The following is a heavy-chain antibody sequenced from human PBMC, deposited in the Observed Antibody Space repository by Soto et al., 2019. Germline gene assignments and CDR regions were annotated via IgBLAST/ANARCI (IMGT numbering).Heavy chain of an antibody. D-gene: IGHD2-21*02. J-gene: IGHJ4*02. Sequence: GGSLRLSCVASGFSFTNFAMSWVRQAPGKGLEWVAGIGASGDITWYADSVKGRLSISRDNSKNTLYLQLNSPRFEDTAVYYCAKDDFTDRGDDYFDYWGPGTLVTVSS. CDR1: GFSFTNFA. CDR3: AKDDFTDRGDDYFDY. CDR2: IGASGDIT. V-gene: IGHV3-23*01.